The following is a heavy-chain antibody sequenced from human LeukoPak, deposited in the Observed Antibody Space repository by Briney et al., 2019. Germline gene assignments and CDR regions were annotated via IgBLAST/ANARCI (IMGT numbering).Heavy chain of an antibody. V-gene: IGHV3-30*02. CDR3: AKDKAITMIAFDY. Sequence: SGGSLRLSCAASGFTFSSYGMHWVRQAPGKGLEWVAFIRYDGSNKYYADSVKGRFTISRDNSKNTLYLQMNSLRAEDTAVYYCAKDKAITMIAFDYWGQGTLVTVSS. D-gene: IGHD3-22*01. CDR1: GFTFSSYG. CDR2: IRYDGSNK. J-gene: IGHJ4*02.